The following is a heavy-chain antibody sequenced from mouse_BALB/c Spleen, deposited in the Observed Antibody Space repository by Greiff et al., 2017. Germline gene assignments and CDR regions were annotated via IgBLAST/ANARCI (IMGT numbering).Heavy chain of an antibody. D-gene: IGHD2-4*01. CDR2: ISYSGST. J-gene: IGHJ1*01. CDR1: GYSITSDYA. CDR3: ARYYDYAWYFDV. V-gene: IGHV3-2*02. Sequence: VQLQQSGPGLVKPSQSLSLTCTVTGYSITSDYAWNWIRQFPGNKLEWMGYISYSGSTSYNPSLKSRISITRDTSKNQFFLQLNSVTTEDTATYYCARYYDYAWYFDVWGAGTTVTVSS.